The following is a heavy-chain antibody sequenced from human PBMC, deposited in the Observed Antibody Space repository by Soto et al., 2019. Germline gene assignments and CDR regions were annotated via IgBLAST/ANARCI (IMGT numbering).Heavy chain of an antibody. CDR2: ISYDGSNK. CDR1: GFTFSSYG. V-gene: IGHV3-30*18. CDR3: AKDAESSSWYARSYYYGMDV. J-gene: IGHJ6*02. D-gene: IGHD6-13*01. Sequence: QVQLVESGGGVVQPGRSLRLSCAASGFTFSSYGMHWVRQAPGKGLEWVAVISYDGSNKYYADSVKGRFTKSRDNSKNTLYLQMNSLRAEDTAVYYCAKDAESSSWYARSYYYGMDVWGQGTTVTVSS.